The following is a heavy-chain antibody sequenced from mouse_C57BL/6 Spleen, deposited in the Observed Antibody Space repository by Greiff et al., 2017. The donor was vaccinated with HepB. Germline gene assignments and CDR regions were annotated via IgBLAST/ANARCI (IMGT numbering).Heavy chain of an antibody. CDR3: ASGVLRPRDYAMDD. Sequence: QVQLQQPGAELVKPGASVKMSCKASGYTFTSYWITWVKQRPGQGLEWIGDIYPGSGSTNYKEKFKSKATLTVDTSSSTAYLQLSSLTSEDSAVYSWASGVLRPRDYAMDDWGKGTSVTVSS. CDR1: GYTFTSYW. D-gene: IGHD1-2*01. CDR2: IYPGSGST. V-gene: IGHV1-55*01. J-gene: IGHJ4*01.